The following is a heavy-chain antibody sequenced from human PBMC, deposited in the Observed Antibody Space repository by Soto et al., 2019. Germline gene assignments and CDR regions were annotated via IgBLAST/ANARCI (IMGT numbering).Heavy chain of an antibody. CDR1: GLTLTKYS. V-gene: IGHV3-23*01. CDR3: AKEHGEYVIEYWYFDL. Sequence: GGSRRLACAASGLTLTKYSINWVRQAPEKGLEWVSRISAGVTTINYADSVKGRFTISRDNSKNTLYLQMSSLRAEDTAVYYCAKEHGEYVIEYWYFDLWGRGTLVTVSS. D-gene: IGHD4-17*01. CDR2: ISAGVTTI. J-gene: IGHJ2*01.